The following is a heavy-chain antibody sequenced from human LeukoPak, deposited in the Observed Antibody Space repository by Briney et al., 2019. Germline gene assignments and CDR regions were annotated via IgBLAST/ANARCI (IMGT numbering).Heavy chain of an antibody. CDR3: ARVSYYDSSGYYFLSYVDY. J-gene: IGHJ4*02. D-gene: IGHD3-22*01. Sequence: GGSLRLSCAASGFTVSSNYMSWVRRAPGKGLEWVSVIYSGGSTYYADSVRGRFTISRDNSKNTLYLQMNSLGAEDTAVYYCARVSYYDSSGYYFLSYVDYWGQGTLVTVSS. V-gene: IGHV3-53*01. CDR1: GFTVSSNY. CDR2: IYSGGST.